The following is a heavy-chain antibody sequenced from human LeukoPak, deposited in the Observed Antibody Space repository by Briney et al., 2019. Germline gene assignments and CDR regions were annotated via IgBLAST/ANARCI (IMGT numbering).Heavy chain of an antibody. CDR1: GYTFTSYG. CDR3: ARDSTRIPRDFWSGYPRNYFDY. V-gene: IGHV1-18*01. Sequence: GASVKVSCKASGYTFTSYGISWVRQAPGQGLEWMGWINTYNGNTNYAQKLQGRVTMTTDTSTSTAYMELRSLRSDDTAVYYSARDSTRIPRDFWSGYPRNYFDYWGQGTLVTVSS. J-gene: IGHJ4*02. D-gene: IGHD3-3*01. CDR2: INTYNGNT.